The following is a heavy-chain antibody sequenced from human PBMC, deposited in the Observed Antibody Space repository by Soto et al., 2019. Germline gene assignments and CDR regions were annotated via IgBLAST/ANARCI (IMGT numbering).Heavy chain of an antibody. Sequence: QVQLQESGPGLVKPSETLSLTCTVSGGSVSSYFWSWIRQPPGKGLEWIAYIYYSGSTNYHPSRKSRVTISVDTSKSRFSLKLSSVTAADTAVYYCARLPPDSGDYRWGQGTLVTVSS. CDR1: GGSVSSYF. CDR2: IYYSGST. D-gene: IGHD4-17*01. V-gene: IGHV4-59*02. J-gene: IGHJ4*02. CDR3: ARLPPDSGDYR.